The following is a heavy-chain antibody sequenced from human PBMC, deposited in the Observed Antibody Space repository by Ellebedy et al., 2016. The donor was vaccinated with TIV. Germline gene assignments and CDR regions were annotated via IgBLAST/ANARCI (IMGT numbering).Heavy chain of an antibody. J-gene: IGHJ3*02. D-gene: IGHD1-26*01. CDR3: AREQWEQGQHGDAFDI. CDR2: IYHSGST. CDR1: GYSISSGYY. Sequence: SETLSLTCTVSGYSISSGYYWGWIRPPPGKGLEWIGSIYHSGSTYYNPSLKSRVTISVDTSKNQVSLKLSSVPAADTAVYYCAREQWEQGQHGDAFDIWGQGTLVTVSS. V-gene: IGHV4-38-2*02.